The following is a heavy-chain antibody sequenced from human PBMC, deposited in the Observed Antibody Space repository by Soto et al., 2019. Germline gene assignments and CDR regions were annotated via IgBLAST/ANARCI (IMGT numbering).Heavy chain of an antibody. CDR1: ASSINTFY. Sequence: SETLSLPCTVSASSINTFYWSWVRQPARKGLEWIGRIFSSGSTSFNPSLASRVAMSVDTSKNHFSLHLSSVTAADMAVYYCAREGSYSAYNFAHGIQLWSFDFWGQGALVTVSS. CDR3: AREGSYSAYNFAHGIQLWSFDF. J-gene: IGHJ4*02. D-gene: IGHD5-12*01. V-gene: IGHV4-4*07. CDR2: IFSSGST.